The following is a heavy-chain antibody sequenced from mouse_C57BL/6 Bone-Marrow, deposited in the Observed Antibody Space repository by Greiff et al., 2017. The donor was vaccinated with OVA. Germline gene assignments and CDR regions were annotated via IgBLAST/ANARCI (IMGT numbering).Heavy chain of an antibody. Sequence: VQGVESGPGLVAPSQSLSITCTVSGFSLTSYGVSWVSPPPGKGLEWLGVIWGDGSTNSHSALISRLSLSKANSKSQVFLKLNSLQTYDTAAYYCAKDRVPDWYFDFWGTGTTVTVSS. V-gene: IGHV2-3*01. D-gene: IGHD5-1*01. CDR3: AKDRVPDWYFDF. CDR2: IWGDGST. CDR1: GFSLTSYG. J-gene: IGHJ1*03.